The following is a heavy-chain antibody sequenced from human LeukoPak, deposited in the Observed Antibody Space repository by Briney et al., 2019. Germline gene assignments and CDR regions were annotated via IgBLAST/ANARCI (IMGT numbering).Heavy chain of an antibody. J-gene: IGHJ6*03. CDR2: IDSRGSTI. D-gene: IGHD3-3*01. Sequence: GGSLRLSCAASGFTFSDSYMSWIRQAPGKGLEWVGNIDSRGSTIYYAESVKGRFTISRDDAKNSLSLQMNSLRAEDTAVYYCARGVSSNDFWSGYFNYYYYYMDVWGKGTTVTVSS. CDR3: ARGVSSNDFWSGYFNYYYYYMDV. CDR1: GFTFSDSY. V-gene: IGHV3-11*04.